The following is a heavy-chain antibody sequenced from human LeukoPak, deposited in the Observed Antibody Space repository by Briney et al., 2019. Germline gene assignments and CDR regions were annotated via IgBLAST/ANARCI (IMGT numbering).Heavy chain of an antibody. J-gene: IGHJ4*02. D-gene: IGHD5-24*01. CDR3: ARRGDGYSFEY. CDR1: GYSISSDYY. V-gene: IGHV4-38-2*01. Sequence: SETLSLTCAVSGYSISSDYYWDWIRQPPGEGLEWIGNIYHSGSTYYNPSLKSRVTISVDTSKNQFSLKLSSVTAADTAVYYCARRGDGYSFEYWGQGTLVTVSS. CDR2: IYHSGST.